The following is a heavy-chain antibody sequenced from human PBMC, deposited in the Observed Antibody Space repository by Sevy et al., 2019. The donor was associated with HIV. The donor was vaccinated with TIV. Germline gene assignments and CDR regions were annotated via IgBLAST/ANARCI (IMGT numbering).Heavy chain of an antibody. CDR3: ARDLEFYDYGDYGPAFMPDY. V-gene: IGHV3-33*01. D-gene: IGHD4-17*01. Sequence: GGSLRLSCAASGFTFSTYGMHWVRQAPGKGLEWVAVIWFDESNTYYADSVKGQFTISRDIAKNTLHLQMNSLRAEDTAVYYCARDLEFYDYGDYGPAFMPDYWGQGTLVTVSS. J-gene: IGHJ4*02. CDR1: GFTFSTYG. CDR2: IWFDESNT.